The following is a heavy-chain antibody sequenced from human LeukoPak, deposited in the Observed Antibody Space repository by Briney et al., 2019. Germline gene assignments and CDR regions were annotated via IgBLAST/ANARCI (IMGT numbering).Heavy chain of an antibody. CDR3: AKGLDWSVDY. CDR2: IRYDGTDK. D-gene: IGHD3/OR15-3a*01. Sequence: GGSLRLSCGASGFTFSSYGMHWVRQAPGKGLEWVAFIRYDGTDKNYADSVKGRFTISRDNSKNTMYLQMNSLRGEDTAVYYCAKGLDWSVDYLGQGTLVTVSS. V-gene: IGHV3-30*02. CDR1: GFTFSSYG. J-gene: IGHJ4*02.